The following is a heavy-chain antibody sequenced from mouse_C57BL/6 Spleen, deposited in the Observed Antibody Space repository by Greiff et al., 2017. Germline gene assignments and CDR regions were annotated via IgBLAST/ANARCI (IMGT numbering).Heavy chain of an antibody. CDR1: GFTFSSYA. CDR3: ARVLTTVAHFDY. D-gene: IGHD1-1*01. CDR2: ISDGGSYT. Sequence: EVKVVESGGGLVKPGGSLKLSCAASGFTFSSYAMSWVRQTPEKRLEWVATISDGGSYTYYPDNVKGRFTISRDNAKNNLYLQMSHLKSEDTAMYYCARVLTTVAHFDYWGQGTTLTVSS. J-gene: IGHJ2*01. V-gene: IGHV5-4*03.